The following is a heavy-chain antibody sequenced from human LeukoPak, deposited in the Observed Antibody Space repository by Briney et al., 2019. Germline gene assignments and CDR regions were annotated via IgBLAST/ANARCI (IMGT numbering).Heavy chain of an antibody. D-gene: IGHD3-16*02. CDR3: ARDRTFGGVIANGIDY. CDR2: ISGSGGST. J-gene: IGHJ4*02. CDR1: GFTFSSYG. Sequence: GGTLRLSCAASGFTFSSYGMSWVRQAPGKGLEWVSAISGSGGSTYYADSVKGRFTISRDNAKNSLYLQMNSLRAEDTAVYYCARDRTFGGVIANGIDYWGQGTLVTVSS. V-gene: IGHV3-23*01.